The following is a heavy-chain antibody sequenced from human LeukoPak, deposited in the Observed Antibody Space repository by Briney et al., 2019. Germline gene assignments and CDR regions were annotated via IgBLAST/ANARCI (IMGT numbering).Heavy chain of an antibody. J-gene: IGHJ6*04. Sequence: GGPLRLSCTASGFTFGDYAMSWVRQAPGKGLEWVGFIRSKAYGGTTEYAASVKGRFTISRDDSKSIAYLQMNSLKTEDTAVYYCTRDFTVTMVRLYGMDVWGKGTTVTVSS. D-gene: IGHD3-10*01. CDR2: IRSKAYGGTT. CDR3: TRDFTVTMVRLYGMDV. V-gene: IGHV3-49*04. CDR1: GFTFGDYA.